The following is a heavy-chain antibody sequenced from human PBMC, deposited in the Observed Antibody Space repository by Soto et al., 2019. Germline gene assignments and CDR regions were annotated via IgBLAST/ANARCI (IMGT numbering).Heavy chain of an antibody. J-gene: IGHJ6*02. V-gene: IGHV3-23*01. Sequence: PGGSLRLSCAASGFTFSNYAMSWVRQAPGKGLEWVSAISGSGVSTYYAESVKGRFTISRDNSKNTLYLQMSSLRAEDTAVYYCAKDLQFWSGYLSGYYYYGMDVWGQGTTVTVSS. CDR2: ISGSGVST. D-gene: IGHD3-3*01. CDR1: GFTFSNYA. CDR3: AKDLQFWSGYLSGYYYYGMDV.